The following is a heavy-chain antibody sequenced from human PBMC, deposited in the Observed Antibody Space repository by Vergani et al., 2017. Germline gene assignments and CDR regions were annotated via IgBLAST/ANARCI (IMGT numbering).Heavy chain of an antibody. CDR1: GGSFSGYY. Sequence: QVQLQQWGAGLLKPSETLSLTCAVYGGSFSGYYWSWIRQPPGKGLEWIGYIYYSGSTNYNPSLKSRVTISVDTSKNQFSLKLSSVTAADTAVYHCARVRIAAAVVFDYWGQGTLVTVSS. CDR2: IYYSGST. J-gene: IGHJ4*02. V-gene: IGHV4-34*11. CDR3: ARVRIAAAVVFDY. D-gene: IGHD6-13*01.